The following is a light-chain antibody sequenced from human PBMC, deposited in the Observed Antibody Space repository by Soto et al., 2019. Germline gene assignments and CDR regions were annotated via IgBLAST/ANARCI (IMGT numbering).Light chain of an antibody. Sequence: DIQMTQSPSSLSASVVDRVTITCRARQSISTDLNWYQHKPGKAPKVLLYAVSSLQSGAPSRFSGSGSGTDFTLTITSLQPEDSATYFCQHSYGTPRTFGQWTQVEIK. V-gene: IGKV1-39*01. J-gene: IGKJ1*01. CDR2: AVS. CDR3: QHSYGTPRT. CDR1: QSISTD.